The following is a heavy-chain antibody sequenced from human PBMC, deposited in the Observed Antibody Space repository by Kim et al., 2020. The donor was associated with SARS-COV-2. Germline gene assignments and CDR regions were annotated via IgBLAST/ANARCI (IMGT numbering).Heavy chain of an antibody. D-gene: IGHD4-17*01. CDR3: AKDPRTTVTYGLDY. Sequence: GGSLRLSCAASGFTFGDYAMHWVRQAPGKGLEWVSGISWNSGSIGYADSVKGRFTISRDNAKNSLYLQMNSLRAEDTALYYCAKDPRTTVTYGLDYWGQGTLVTVSS. CDR2: ISWNSGSI. CDR1: GFTFGDYA. V-gene: IGHV3-9*01. J-gene: IGHJ4*02.